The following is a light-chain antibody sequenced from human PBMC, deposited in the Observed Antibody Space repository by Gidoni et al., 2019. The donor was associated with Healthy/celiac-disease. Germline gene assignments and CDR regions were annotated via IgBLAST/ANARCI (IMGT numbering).Light chain of an antibody. V-gene: IGKV3-11*01. CDR3: QQRSNCLT. J-gene: IGKJ4*01. Sequence: EIELTQSPATLSLSPGERATLSCRASQSVSSYLAWYQQKPGQAPRLLIYDASNRATGIPARFSGSGSGTDFTLTISSLEPEDFAVYYCQQRSNCLTFGGGTKVEIK. CDR2: DAS. CDR1: QSVSSY.